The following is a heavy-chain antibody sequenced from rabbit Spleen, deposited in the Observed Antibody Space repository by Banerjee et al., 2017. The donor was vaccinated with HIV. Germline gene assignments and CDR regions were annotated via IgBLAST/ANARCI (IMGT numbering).Heavy chain of an antibody. CDR1: GFSFSSSYY. D-gene: IGHD1-1*01. CDR2: IDAGSGGSD. J-gene: IGHJ4*01. V-gene: IGHV1S40*01. Sequence: QSLEESGGDLVKPGASLTLTCTASGFSFSSSYYMCWVRQAPGKGLEWIACIDAGSGGSDYYANWAKGRFTISITSSTTVTLQMTGLTVADTATYFCARDLVGVIGWNFYLWGPGTLVTVS. CDR3: ARDLVGVIGWNFYL.